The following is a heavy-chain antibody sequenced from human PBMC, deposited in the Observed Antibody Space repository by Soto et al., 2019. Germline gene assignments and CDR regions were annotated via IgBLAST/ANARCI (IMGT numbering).Heavy chain of an antibody. CDR2: IIPISRTP. CDR3: ARGVASSD. D-gene: IGHD5-12*01. CDR1: GLTFRSDS. Sequence: QVQLVQSEAEVKKPGSSVKVSCKSSGLTFRSDSISWVRQAPGQGLEWMGGIIPISRTPTYAQKFQGRVTISADESTRTAYMEVTSLTFEDTAVYYCARGVASSDWGQGPLVTVSS. J-gene: IGHJ4*02. V-gene: IGHV1-69*01.